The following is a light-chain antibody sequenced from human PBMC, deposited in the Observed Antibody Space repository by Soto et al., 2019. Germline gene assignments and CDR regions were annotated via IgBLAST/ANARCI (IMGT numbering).Light chain of an antibody. CDR3: QKYNSALWT. V-gene: IGKV1-27*01. J-gene: IGKJ1*01. CDR2: SAS. Sequence: DIPMTQSPSSLSASVGDRVTITCRASQGLSNFLAWYQQKPGKVPQLLIYSASVLHSGVPSRFSGSGSETDFTLTISSLQPEDVATYYCQKYNSALWTFGQGTKVEIK. CDR1: QGLSNF.